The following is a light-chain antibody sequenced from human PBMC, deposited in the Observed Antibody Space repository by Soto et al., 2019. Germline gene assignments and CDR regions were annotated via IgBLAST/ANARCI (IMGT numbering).Light chain of an antibody. J-gene: IGKJ1*01. CDR3: MQGTQFPWT. V-gene: IGKV2-24*01. CDR2: KIS. CDR1: QSLVHSDGNTY. Sequence: DIVMTQAPLSSPVTLGQPAAISCRSNQSLVHSDGNTYLNWLQQRPGQPPRLLIYKISHRFSGVPDRFSGSGAGTDFTLKISRVEAEDVGVYYCMQGTQFPWTFGQGTKVEIK.